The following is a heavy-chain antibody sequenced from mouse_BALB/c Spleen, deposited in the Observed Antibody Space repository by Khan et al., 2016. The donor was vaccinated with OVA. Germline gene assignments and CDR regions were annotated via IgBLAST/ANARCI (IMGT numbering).Heavy chain of an antibody. CDR1: GYSITSDYA. D-gene: IGHD1-1*01. Sequence: EVQLQESGPGLVKPSQSLSLTCTVTGYSITSDYAWNWIRQFPGNKLEWMGYIKYSGSTSYNPSLKSRISITRNTSKNRFFLQLSSVTTEDTATYYCARSGTITTVVATDFDDWGQGTTLTVSS. J-gene: IGHJ2*01. CDR2: IKYSGST. CDR3: ARSGTITTVVATDFDD. V-gene: IGHV3-2*02.